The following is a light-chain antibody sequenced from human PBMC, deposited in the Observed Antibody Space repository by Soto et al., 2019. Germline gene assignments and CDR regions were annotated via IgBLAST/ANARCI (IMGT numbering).Light chain of an antibody. CDR2: EVN. CDR1: SNDIGDYDY. Sequence: QSALTQPASVSGSPGQPITISCTGTSNDIGDYDYVSWYQQHPGKAPKLLIYEVNNRPSGVSNHFSGSKSGNTASLTISGLQAEDEADYYCSSYTSSNTHVFGTGTKLTVL. J-gene: IGLJ1*01. V-gene: IGLV2-14*01. CDR3: SSYTSSNTHV.